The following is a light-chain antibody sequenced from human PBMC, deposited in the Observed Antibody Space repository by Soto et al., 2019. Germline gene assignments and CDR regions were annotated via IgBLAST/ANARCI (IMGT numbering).Light chain of an antibody. Sequence: QSALTQPRSVSGSLRQSVTMSCTGSSSNIGAGYDVHWYQQVPGAAPRLLIYADNNRPSGVPDRFSASKSGTSASLVITGLQGEDEANYYCQSYDTSLSGVIFGAGTKLTVL. CDR1: SSNIGAGYD. CDR3: QSYDTSLSGVI. J-gene: IGLJ2*01. V-gene: IGLV1-40*01. CDR2: ADN.